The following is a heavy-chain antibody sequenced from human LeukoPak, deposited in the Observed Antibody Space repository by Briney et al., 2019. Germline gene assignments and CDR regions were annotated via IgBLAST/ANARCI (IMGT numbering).Heavy chain of an antibody. Sequence: GGSLRLSCEASRFTLSNYYMTWIRQAPGKGLEWVSYISRNASTIYYADSVKGRFTISRDNPMNSLYLQMNSLRADDTAVYYCARDFNSGSGSYGMDVWGKGTTVTVSS. CDR3: ARDFNSGSGSYGMDV. V-gene: IGHV3-11*01. J-gene: IGHJ6*04. D-gene: IGHD3-10*01. CDR1: RFTLSNYY. CDR2: ISRNASTI.